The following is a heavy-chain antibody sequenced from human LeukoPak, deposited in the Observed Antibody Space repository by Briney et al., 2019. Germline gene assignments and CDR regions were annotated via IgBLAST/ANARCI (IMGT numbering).Heavy chain of an antibody. V-gene: IGHV3-30*03. CDR2: ISYDGNDK. J-gene: IGHJ5*02. Sequence: GGSLRLSCAASGFSFSLYGMHWVRQAPGKGLEWVAVISYDGNDKFYAGSAKGRFTISRDDSKNTVYLQMDSLRPEDTAVYYCARLSDYGDDNNNCFDPWGQGTLVTVSS. CDR1: GFSFSLYG. CDR3: ARLSDYGDDNNNCFDP. D-gene: IGHD4-17*01.